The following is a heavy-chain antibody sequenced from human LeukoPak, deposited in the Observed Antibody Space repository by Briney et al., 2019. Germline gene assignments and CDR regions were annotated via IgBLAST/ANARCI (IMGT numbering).Heavy chain of an antibody. D-gene: IGHD6-19*01. CDR2: IIPILGIA. V-gene: IGHV1-69*04. CDR3: ARDIAVAGTPAYYGMDV. J-gene: IGHJ6*02. Sequence: SVKVSCKASGGTFSSYAISWVRQAPGQGLEWMGRIIPILGIANYAQKFQGRVTITADKSTSTAYTELSSLRSEDTAVYYCARDIAVAGTPAYYGMDVWGQGTTVTVSS. CDR1: GGTFSSYA.